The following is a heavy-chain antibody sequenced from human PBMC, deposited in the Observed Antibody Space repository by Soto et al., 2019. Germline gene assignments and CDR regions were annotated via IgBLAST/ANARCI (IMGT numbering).Heavy chain of an antibody. J-gene: IGHJ3*01. CDR3: AKGPFYDCVWGSYRAHDAFDL. V-gene: IGHV4-61*01. CDR2: IYSSGST. CDR1: GGSVSSGSYY. D-gene: IGHD3-16*02. Sequence: QVQLQESGPGLVKPSETLSLTCTVSGGSVSSGSYYWSWIRQPPGKGLEWIGYIYSSGSTNYNPSRKSRVTISVDTSKSRFSVKLSYVTAADTAVYYCAKGPFYDCVWGSYRAHDAFDLWGQGTMVTVSS.